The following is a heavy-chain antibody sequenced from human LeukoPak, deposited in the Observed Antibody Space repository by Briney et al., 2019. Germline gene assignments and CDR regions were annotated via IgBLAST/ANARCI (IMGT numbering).Heavy chain of an antibody. CDR2: ISYHGSNK. J-gene: IGHJ4*02. D-gene: IGHD6-13*01. Sequence: PGGSLRLSCAASGFTFSTYAMNWVRQAPGKGLERVALISYHGSNKYYADSVKGRFTISRDNSKNTLYLQMNSLRAEDTAVYYCARAGYSSSWYYFEYWGQGTLVTVSS. CDR1: GFTFSTYA. V-gene: IGHV3-30-3*01. CDR3: ARAGYSSSWYYFEY.